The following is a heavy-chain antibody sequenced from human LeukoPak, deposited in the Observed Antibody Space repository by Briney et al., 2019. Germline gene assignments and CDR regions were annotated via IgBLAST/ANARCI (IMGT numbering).Heavy chain of an antibody. CDR2: IYYSGST. CDR3: ARENPSIYGSGTYVNYYYYGMDV. J-gene: IGHJ6*02. D-gene: IGHD3-10*01. V-gene: IGHV4-30-4*08. Sequence: SQTLSLTCTVSGGSISSGDYYWSWIRQPPGKGLEWIGYIYYSGSTYYNPSLKSRVTISVDTSKNQFSLKLSSVTAADTAVYYCARENPSIYGSGTYVNYYYYGMDVWGQGTTVTVSS. CDR1: GGSISSGDYY.